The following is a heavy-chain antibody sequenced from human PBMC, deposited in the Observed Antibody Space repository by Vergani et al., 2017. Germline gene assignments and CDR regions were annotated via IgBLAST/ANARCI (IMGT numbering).Heavy chain of an antibody. V-gene: IGHV3-33*01. J-gene: IGHJ6*02. CDR3: ARDSPVRGYYYYYGMDV. CDR1: GFTFSSHG. CDR2: IWYDGSNK. Sequence: QVQLVESEGGVVQPGRSLTLSCVASGFTFSSHGMHWVRQAPGKGLEWVAVIWYDGSNKYYGDSVKGRFTISRDNSKNTLYLQMNSLRAEDTAVYYCARDSPVRGYYYYYGMDVWGQGTTVTVSS. D-gene: IGHD3-10*01.